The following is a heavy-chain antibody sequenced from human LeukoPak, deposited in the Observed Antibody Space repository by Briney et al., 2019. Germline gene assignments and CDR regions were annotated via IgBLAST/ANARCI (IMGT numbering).Heavy chain of an antibody. CDR1: GGSISSHF. D-gene: IGHD3-22*01. Sequence: PSETLSLTCTVSGGSISSHFWSWIRQPPGKGLEWIAYVHYTGSTNYNPSLKSRVTISMDTSKHQFSLRLRSVTAADTAVYYCARRVRSYYYDSSGYYSTRTYFDYWGQGTLVTVSS. CDR3: ARRVRSYYYDSSGYYSTRTYFDY. CDR2: VHYTGST. J-gene: IGHJ4*02. V-gene: IGHV4-59*11.